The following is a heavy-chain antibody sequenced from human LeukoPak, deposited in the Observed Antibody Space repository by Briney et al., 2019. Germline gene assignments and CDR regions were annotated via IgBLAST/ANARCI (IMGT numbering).Heavy chain of an antibody. J-gene: IGHJ5*02. V-gene: IGHV4-59*01. CDR1: GGSISSYY. CDR2: IYYSGST. Sequence: SETLSLTCTVSGGSISSYYWSWIRQPPGKGLEWIGYIYYSGSTNYNPSLKSRVTISVDTSKNQFSLKLSSVTAADTAVYYCAREGGRFGALVERGPLDPWGQGTLVTVSS. CDR3: AREGGRFGALVERGPLDP. D-gene: IGHD3-10*01.